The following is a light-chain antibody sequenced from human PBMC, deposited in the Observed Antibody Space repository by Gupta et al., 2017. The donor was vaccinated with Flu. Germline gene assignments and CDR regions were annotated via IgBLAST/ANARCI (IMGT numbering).Light chain of an antibody. J-gene: IGLJ2*01. CDR2: NNN. CDR1: SSNIGSNT. V-gene: IGLV1-44*01. Sequence: TITCSGTSSNIGSNTVNWYQQLPGTAPTLLIYNNNQRPSGVPDRFSGSKSGTSASLAISGLQSEEEADYYCEEWEDNLAGPYVVFGGGTKLTVL. CDR3: EEWEDNLAGPYVV.